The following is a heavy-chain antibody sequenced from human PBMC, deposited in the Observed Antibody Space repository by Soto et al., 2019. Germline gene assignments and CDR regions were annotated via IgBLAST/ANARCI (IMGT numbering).Heavy chain of an antibody. CDR3: ARGLRITMIVVVPQGWFDP. V-gene: IGHV1-3*01. D-gene: IGHD3-22*01. CDR1: GYTFTSYA. J-gene: IGHJ5*02. CDR2: INAGNGNT. Sequence: ASVKVSCKASGYTFTSYAMHWVRQAPGQRLEWMGWINAGNGNTKYSQKFQGRVTITRDTSASTAYMELSSLRSEDTAVYYCARGLRITMIVVVPQGWFDPWGQGTLVTVSS.